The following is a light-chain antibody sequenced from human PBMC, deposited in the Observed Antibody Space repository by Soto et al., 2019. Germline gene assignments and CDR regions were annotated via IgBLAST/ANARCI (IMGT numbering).Light chain of an antibody. J-gene: IGLJ3*02. CDR3: ATWDDSLTGLV. CDR1: SSNIGSNT. Sequence: QSVLTQPPSTSGTPGQRVTISCSGGSSNIGSNTVNWYQLLPGTAPKLLIYSNNQRPSGVPDRFSGSRSGTSASLAISGLQSEDESEFYCATWDDSLTGLVFGGGTKLTVL. CDR2: SNN. V-gene: IGLV1-44*01.